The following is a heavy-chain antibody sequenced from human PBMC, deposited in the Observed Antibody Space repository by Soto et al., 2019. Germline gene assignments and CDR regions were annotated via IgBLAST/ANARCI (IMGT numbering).Heavy chain of an antibody. CDR3: ARDQPGYSYGYGLGY. J-gene: IGHJ4*02. CDR1: GFTFSSYS. D-gene: IGHD5-18*01. CDR2: ISSSSSYI. V-gene: IGHV3-21*01. Sequence: QLVESGGGLVEPGGSLRLSCAASGFTFSSYSMNWVRQAPGKGLEWVSSISSSSSYIYYADSVKGRFTISRDNAKNSLYLQMNSLRAEDTAVYYCARDQPGYSYGYGLGYWGQGTLVTVSS.